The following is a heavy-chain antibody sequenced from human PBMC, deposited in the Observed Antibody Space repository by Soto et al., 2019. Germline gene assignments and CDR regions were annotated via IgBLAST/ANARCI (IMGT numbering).Heavy chain of an antibody. CDR3: AREIPAAGHFDT. V-gene: IGHV4-59*01. J-gene: IGHJ4*02. Sequence: SETQSLTCTVSGGYLRGNYWNWIRQPPGKGLEWIDYVYYSGSTHYNPSLRGRVAISVDTSRNQFSLRLDSVTVADTALYYCAREIPAAGHFDTWGQGTPVTVSS. CDR1: GGYLRGNY. D-gene: IGHD6-13*01. CDR2: VYYSGST.